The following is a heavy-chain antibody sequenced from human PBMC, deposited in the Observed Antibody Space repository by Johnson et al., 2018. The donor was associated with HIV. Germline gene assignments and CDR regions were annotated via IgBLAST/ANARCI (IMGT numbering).Heavy chain of an antibody. CDR3: ARDRLGYSSSWGGVDAFDI. Sequence: EVQLVESGGGLIQPGGSLRLSCAASEFTVSSNYLTWVRQAPGKGLEWVSVIYSGRSTYYDDSVKGRFTISRDNSKNTLYLQMNSLRAEDTAVYYCARDRLGYSSSWGGVDAFDIWGQGTMVTVSS. CDR2: IYSGRST. D-gene: IGHD6-13*01. V-gene: IGHV3-53*01. CDR1: EFTVSSNY. J-gene: IGHJ3*02.